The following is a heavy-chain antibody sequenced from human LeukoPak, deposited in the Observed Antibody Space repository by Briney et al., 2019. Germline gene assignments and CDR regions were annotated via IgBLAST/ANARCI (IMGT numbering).Heavy chain of an antibody. CDR1: GFTFSSYA. V-gene: IGHV3-23*01. CDR3: AKDKVSSSWYYFDY. CDR2: ISGSGGST. D-gene: IGHD6-13*01. Sequence: PGGSLRLSCAASGFTFSSYAMSWVRQAPGKGLEWVSEISGSGGSTYYADSVKGRFTISRDNSKNTLYLQMNSLRAEDTAVYYCAKDKVSSSWYYFDYWGQGTLVTVSS. J-gene: IGHJ4*02.